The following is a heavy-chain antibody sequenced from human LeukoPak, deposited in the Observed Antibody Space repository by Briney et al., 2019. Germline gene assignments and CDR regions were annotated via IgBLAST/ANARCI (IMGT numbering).Heavy chain of an antibody. Sequence: GGSLRLSCVASGFTFRSYGMHWVRQAPGKGLEWVAFIRYDGNSNYYADSVKGRFTISRDNSRSTLYLQMNSLRAEDMAVYYCAKEEVISGNHGVYFDYWGQGTLVTVSS. D-gene: IGHD3-22*01. J-gene: IGHJ4*02. CDR2: IRYDGNSN. V-gene: IGHV3-30*02. CDR1: GFTFRSYG. CDR3: AKEEVISGNHGVYFDY.